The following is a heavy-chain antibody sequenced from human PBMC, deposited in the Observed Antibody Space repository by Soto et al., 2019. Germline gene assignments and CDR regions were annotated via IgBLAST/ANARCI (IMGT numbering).Heavy chain of an antibody. J-gene: IGHJ5*01. CDR3: ARGRYCSSTGCQNNWFDP. CDR1: GFTFSNFG. V-gene: IGHV3-33*05. CDR2: ILYDGSNK. Sequence: GGSLRFSCAASGFTFSNFGMHWVRQAPGKGLEWVAFILYDGSNKYYADSVKGRCTISRDNSKNTLYLQMDSLRADDTAVYYCARGRYCSSTGCQNNWFDPWGQRTLVTVSS. D-gene: IGHD2-2*01.